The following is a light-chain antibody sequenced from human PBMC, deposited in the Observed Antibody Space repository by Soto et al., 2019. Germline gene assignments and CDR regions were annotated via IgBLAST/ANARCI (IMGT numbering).Light chain of an antibody. CDR1: QSVSSY. J-gene: IGKJ2*01. CDR2: DAS. Sequence: EIVLTQSPATLSLSPGERTTLSCRVSQSVSSYLAWYQQKPGQAPRLLIYDASNRATGIPARFSGSGSGTDFTLTISSLEPEDFAVYYCQHRSNWPPTFGQGTKLEIK. V-gene: IGKV3-11*01. CDR3: QHRSNWPPT.